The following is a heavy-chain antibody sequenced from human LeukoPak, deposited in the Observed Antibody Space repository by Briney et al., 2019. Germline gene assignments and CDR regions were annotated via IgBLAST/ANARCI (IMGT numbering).Heavy chain of an antibody. Sequence: SVKVSCKASGGTFSSYAISWVRQAPGQGLEWMGGIIPIFGTANYAQKFQGRVTITADESTSTAYMELSSLRSEDTAVYYCAREYYYDSSGYPYYFDYWGQGTLVTVSS. V-gene: IGHV1-69*13. CDR1: GGTFSSYA. D-gene: IGHD3-22*01. CDR3: AREYYYDSSGYPYYFDY. J-gene: IGHJ4*02. CDR2: IIPIFGTA.